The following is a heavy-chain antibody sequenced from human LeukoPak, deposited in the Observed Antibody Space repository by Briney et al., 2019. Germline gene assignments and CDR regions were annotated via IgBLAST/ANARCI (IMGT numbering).Heavy chain of an antibody. J-gene: IGHJ4*02. CDR2: IYHSGST. V-gene: IGHV4-38-2*02. Sequence: SETLSLTCTVSGYSISSGYYWGWIRQPPGKGLEWIGSIYHSGSTYYNPSLKSRVTISVDTSKNQFSLKLSSVTAADTAVYYCARDLRYYGSEDWGQGTLVTVSS. CDR3: ARDLRYYGSED. CDR1: GYSISSGYY. D-gene: IGHD3-10*01.